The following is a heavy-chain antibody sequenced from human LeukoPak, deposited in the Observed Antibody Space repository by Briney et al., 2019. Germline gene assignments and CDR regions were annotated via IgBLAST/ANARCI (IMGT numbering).Heavy chain of an antibody. CDR1: GFTFSTYW. CDR2: IKQDGNEK. Sequence: GGSLRLSCVASGFTFSTYWMSWVRQAPGKGLEWVANIKQDGNEKYYMDSVKGRFTISRDNAKNSLYLQMNSLRAEDTAVYYCARAPDLDSSGYYYRFFQHWGQGTLVTVSS. CDR3: ARAPDLDSSGYYYRFFQH. V-gene: IGHV3-7*05. D-gene: IGHD3-22*01. J-gene: IGHJ1*01.